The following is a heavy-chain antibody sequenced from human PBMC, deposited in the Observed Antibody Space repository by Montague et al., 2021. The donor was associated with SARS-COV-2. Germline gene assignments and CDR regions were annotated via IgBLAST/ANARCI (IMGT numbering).Heavy chain of an antibody. CDR2: IYNGGSSR. Sequence: SLRLSCAASGFTFSSYAMSWVRQTPGKGLEWVALIYNGGSSRYYADSVKGRFTISRDNSKNTLFLQKNSLRADDTAVYYRAKGLGARDLYYLDSWGQGTLVTVSS. CDR3: AKGLGARDLYYLDS. V-gene: IGHV3-23*03. J-gene: IGHJ4*02. CDR1: GFTFSSYA. D-gene: IGHD3/OR15-3a*01.